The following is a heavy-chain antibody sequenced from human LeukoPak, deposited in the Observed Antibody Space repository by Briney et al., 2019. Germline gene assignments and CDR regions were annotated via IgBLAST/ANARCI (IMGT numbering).Heavy chain of an antibody. D-gene: IGHD1-26*01. Sequence: PGGSLRLSCAASGFTFSSYWMSWVRQAPGKGPEWVAKIKQDGSEKYYVDSVKGRLTISRDNGKNTLYLQMDTLRAEDTAVYYCARGDPLYSGSYHVLDYWGQGTLVTVSS. CDR3: ARGDPLYSGSYHVLDY. CDR2: IKQDGSEK. V-gene: IGHV3-7*01. J-gene: IGHJ4*02. CDR1: GFTFSSYW.